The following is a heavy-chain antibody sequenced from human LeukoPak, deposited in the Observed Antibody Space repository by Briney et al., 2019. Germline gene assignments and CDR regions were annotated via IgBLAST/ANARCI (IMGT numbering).Heavy chain of an antibody. J-gene: IGHJ6*03. CDR2: ILPLFETA. Sequence: ASVKVSCKASGGTFSNYAISWVRQAPGQGLEWMGGILPLFETANYAQKFQGRVTITADKSTSTAHMELSSLRSEDTAVYYCARGTDMVGYNPYYFYYMDVWGKGTTVTVSS. V-gene: IGHV1-69*06. D-gene: IGHD5-24*01. CDR1: GGTFSNYA. CDR3: ARGTDMVGYNPYYFYYMDV.